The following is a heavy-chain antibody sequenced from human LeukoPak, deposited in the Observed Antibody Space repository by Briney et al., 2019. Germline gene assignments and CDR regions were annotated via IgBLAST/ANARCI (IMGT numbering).Heavy chain of an antibody. CDR3: ARAPSGVSFDY. Sequence: SETLSLTCTVSGGSISSYYWSWIRQPPGKGLEWIGFIYNSGSTNYNPSLKSRVTISVDTSKNQFSLNLNSVTAADTAVYYCARAPSGVSFDYWGQGTLVTVSS. D-gene: IGHD1-26*01. V-gene: IGHV4-59*12. CDR2: IYNSGST. CDR1: GGSISSYY. J-gene: IGHJ4*02.